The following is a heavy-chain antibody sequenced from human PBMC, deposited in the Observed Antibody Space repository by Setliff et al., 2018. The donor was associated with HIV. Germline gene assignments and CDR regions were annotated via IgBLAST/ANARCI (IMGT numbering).Heavy chain of an antibody. V-gene: IGHV4-39*01. D-gene: IGHD3-10*01. J-gene: IGHJ4*02. CDR2: IYYSGTT. CDR3: ARLSLSLVRGIINSGDRFFDY. CDR1: GASVNSNNYY. Sequence: LSLTCTVSGASVNSNNYYWGWIRQPPGRGLEWIASIYYSGTTYYNPSLKSRVTISVDTSKDQFSLKLSSVTAADTAVYYCARLSLSLVRGIINSGDRFFDYWGQGSLVTVSS.